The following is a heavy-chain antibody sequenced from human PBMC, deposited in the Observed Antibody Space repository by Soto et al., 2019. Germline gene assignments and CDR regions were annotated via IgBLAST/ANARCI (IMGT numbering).Heavy chain of an antibody. CDR3: SKVRYFDWPPNDY. D-gene: IGHD3-9*01. CDR2: ISGGGGSI. Sequence: GGSLRLACAASGFTFISYAMSWVRQAPGKGLDWVLAISGGGGSIYYADSVKCRFTISRDNSKNALDLQMNSLRAEDTAVYYCSKVRYFDWPPNDYWSQGALVTVSS. V-gene: IGHV3-23*01. CDR1: GFTFISYA. J-gene: IGHJ4*02.